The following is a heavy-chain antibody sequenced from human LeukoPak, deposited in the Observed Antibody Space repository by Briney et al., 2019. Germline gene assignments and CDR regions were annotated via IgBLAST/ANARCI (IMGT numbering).Heavy chain of an antibody. CDR1: GFTFSNHG. Sequence: PGGSLRLSCAASGFTFSNHGMNWVRQAPGKGLEWIGRIRSKSNNYATSYAASIEGRFTFSRDDSENMAYLQMNGLKTEDTAVYYCTRPDHFYSGGKYYYYMDVWGKGTTVTVAS. CDR3: TRPDHFYSGGKYYYYMDV. V-gene: IGHV3-73*01. J-gene: IGHJ6*03. D-gene: IGHD3-3*02. CDR2: IRSKSNNYAT.